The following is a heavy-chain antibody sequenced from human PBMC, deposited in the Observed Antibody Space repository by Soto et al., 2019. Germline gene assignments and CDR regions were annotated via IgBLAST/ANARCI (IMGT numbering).Heavy chain of an antibody. J-gene: IGHJ4*02. D-gene: IGHD6-13*01. CDR3: GRDIGSSSRGGY. CDR1: GYTFTSYG. V-gene: IGHV1-18*01. Sequence: QVQLVQSGAEVKKPGASVKVSCKASGYTFTSYGISWVRQAPGQGLEWMGWISAYNGNTHYAQKLQGRVTMTTDTSTSTADMELRSLRSDDTAVYYCGRDIGSSSRGGYWGQGTLVTVSS. CDR2: ISAYNGNT.